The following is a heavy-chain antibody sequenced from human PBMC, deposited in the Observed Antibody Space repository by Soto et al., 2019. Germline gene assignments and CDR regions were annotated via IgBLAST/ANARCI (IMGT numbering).Heavy chain of an antibody. CDR3: ARTPVYYYYYSSGPNSYFDY. D-gene: IGHD3-22*01. CDR2: IIPIFGTA. V-gene: IGHV1-69*13. CDR1: GGTFSSYA. Sequence: SVKVSCKASGGTFSSYAISWVRQAPGQGLEWMGGIIPIFGTANYAQKFQGRVTITADESTSTAYMELSSLRSEDTAVYYCARTPVYYYYYSSGPNSYFDYWGQGTLVTVSS. J-gene: IGHJ4*02.